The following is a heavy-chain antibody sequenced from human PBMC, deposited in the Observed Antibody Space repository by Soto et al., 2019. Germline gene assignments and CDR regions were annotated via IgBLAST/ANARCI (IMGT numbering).Heavy chain of an antibody. D-gene: IGHD1-20*01. CDR1: GDTFTANY. CDR2: IRPDNGNR. V-gene: IGHV1-18*04. J-gene: IGHJ1*01. Sequence: ASVKVSCKASGDTFTANYIHWVRQAPGQGLEWVGWIRPDNGNRKSAQRLQGRVTLTTDTSASTAYMELRSLTSDDTAMYYCARDTESNRYNDWGQGTLVTVSS. CDR3: ARDTESNRYND.